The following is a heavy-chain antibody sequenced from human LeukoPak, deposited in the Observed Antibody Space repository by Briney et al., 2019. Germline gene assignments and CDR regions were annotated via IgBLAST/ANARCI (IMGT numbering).Heavy chain of an antibody. CDR2: IYYSGST. J-gene: IGHJ4*02. D-gene: IGHD3-22*01. CDR3: ARGYYDSSGYYLAAY. Sequence: SETLSLTCTVSGGSISGYYWSWIRQPPGKGLEWIAYIYYSGSTNYNPSLKSRVTLSVDTSKNQFSLKLTSVTAADTAVYYCARGYYDSSGYYLAAYWGQGTLVTAS. CDR1: GGSISGYY. V-gene: IGHV4-59*01.